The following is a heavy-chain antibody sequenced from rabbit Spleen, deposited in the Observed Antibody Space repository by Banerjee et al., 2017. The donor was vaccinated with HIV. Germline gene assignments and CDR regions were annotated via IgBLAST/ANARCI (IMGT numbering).Heavy chain of an antibody. J-gene: IGHJ6*01. D-gene: IGHD4-2*01. CDR2: IYTGDGGT. Sequence: QSLEESGGDLVKPEGSLTLTCTASGFTLSSYWMSWVRQAPGKGLEWIACIYTGDGGTYYASWAKGRLTISKTSTTVTLQMTSLTAADTATYFCARSPYGGNLYAWDLWGPGTLVTVS. CDR3: ARSPYGGNLYAWDL. CDR1: GFTLSSYW. V-gene: IGHV1S40*01.